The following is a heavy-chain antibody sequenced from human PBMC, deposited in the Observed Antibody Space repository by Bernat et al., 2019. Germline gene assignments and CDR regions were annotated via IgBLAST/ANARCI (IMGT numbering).Heavy chain of an antibody. J-gene: IGHJ4*02. CDR1: GFTFDDYA. Sequence: EVQLVESGGGLVQPGRSLRLSCAASGFTFDDYAMHWVRQAPGKGLEWVSGISWNSGSIGYADSVKGRFTIPRDNAKNSLYLQMNSLRAEDTALYYCANSGGGNYYFDYWGQGTLVTVSS. CDR2: ISWNSGSI. D-gene: IGHD1-7*01. V-gene: IGHV3-9*01. CDR3: ANSGGGNYYFDY.